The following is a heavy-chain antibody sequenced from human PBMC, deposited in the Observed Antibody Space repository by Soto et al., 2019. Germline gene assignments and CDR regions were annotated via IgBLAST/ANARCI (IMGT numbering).Heavy chain of an antibody. CDR3: ATSNDILTGTDEGNAFDI. V-gene: IGHV1-2*04. CDR2: INPNSGGT. J-gene: IGHJ3*02. D-gene: IGHD3-9*01. Sequence: ASVKVSCKASGYTFTGYYMHWVRQAPGQGLEWMGWINPNSGGTNYAQKFQGWVTMTRDTSISTAYMELSRLRSDDTAVYYCATSNDILTGTDEGNAFDIWGQGTMVTVS. CDR1: GYTFTGYY.